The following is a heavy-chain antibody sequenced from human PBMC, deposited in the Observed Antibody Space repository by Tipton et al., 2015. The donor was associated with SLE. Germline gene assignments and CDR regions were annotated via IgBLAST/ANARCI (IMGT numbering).Heavy chain of an antibody. CDR1: AYSISSGCY. J-gene: IGHJ3*02. CDR2: INHSGST. Sequence: LRLSCTVSAYSISSGCYWAWVRQPPGEGLEWIGEINHSGSTNYNPSLKSRVTISVDTSKNQFSLKLSSVTAADTAVYYCARRPGAFDIWGQGTMVTVSS. V-gene: IGHV4-38-2*02. D-gene: IGHD3-10*01. CDR3: ARRPGAFDI.